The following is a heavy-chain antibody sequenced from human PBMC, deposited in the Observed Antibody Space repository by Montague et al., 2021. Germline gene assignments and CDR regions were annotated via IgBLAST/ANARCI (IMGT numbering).Heavy chain of an antibody. V-gene: IGHV3-21*01. CDR2: ISSSSSYI. D-gene: IGHD3-10*01. CDR1: GFTLRSYS. J-gene: IGHJ4*02. CDR3: ARDYYGSGRGKDYFDY. Sequence: SLRLSCAASGFTLRSYSMNWVRQAAGKGLEWVSSISSSSSYIYYTDSVKGRFTISRDNAKNSLYLQMNSLRAEDTAVYYCARDYYGSGRGKDYFDYWGQGTLVTVSA.